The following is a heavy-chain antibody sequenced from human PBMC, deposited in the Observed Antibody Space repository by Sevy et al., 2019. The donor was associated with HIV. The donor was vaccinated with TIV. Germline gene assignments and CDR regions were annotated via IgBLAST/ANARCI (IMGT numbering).Heavy chain of an antibody. Sequence: GGSLRLSCAASGFTFSNYAMHWFRQAPGNGLEWVAYLYYDGSNKQYANSVKGRFTISRDNFKNTLYLQMNSLTVEDTALYFCAKDLWAASEGSQDWGQGTMVTVSS. CDR1: GFTFSNYA. J-gene: IGHJ1*01. CDR2: LYYDGSNK. V-gene: IGHV3-30*02. CDR3: AKDLWAASEGSQD. D-gene: IGHD3-16*01.